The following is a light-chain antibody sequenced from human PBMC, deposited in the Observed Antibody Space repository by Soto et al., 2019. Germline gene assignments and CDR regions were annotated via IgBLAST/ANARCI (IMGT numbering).Light chain of an antibody. Sequence: EIVLTQSPATLSLSPGERATLSCRASQSVSSYLAWYQQKPGQAPRLLIYDASNRATCIPARFSGSGSGTDFTLTISSLEPEDFAVYYCQQKFTFGPGTKVDIK. J-gene: IGKJ3*01. CDR1: QSVSSY. CDR2: DAS. V-gene: IGKV3-11*01. CDR3: QQKFT.